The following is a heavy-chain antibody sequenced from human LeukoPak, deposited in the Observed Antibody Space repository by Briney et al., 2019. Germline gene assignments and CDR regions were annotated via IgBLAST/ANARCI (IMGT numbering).Heavy chain of an antibody. D-gene: IGHD6-19*01. CDR1: GFTFRSHA. V-gene: IGHV3-23*01. J-gene: IGHJ4*02. CDR2: IYENGGTT. CDR3: AKDFRIGCSAHFDY. Sequence: GGSLRLSCVGSGFTFRSHAMSWVRQAPEKGLEFVSGIYENGGTTYYADSVKGRFSISRDNAKNTLYLQMDSLRGEDTAVYYCAKDFRIGCSAHFDYWGQGALVTVSS.